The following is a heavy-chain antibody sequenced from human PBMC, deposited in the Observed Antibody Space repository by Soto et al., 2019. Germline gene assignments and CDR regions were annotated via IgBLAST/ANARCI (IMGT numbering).Heavy chain of an antibody. V-gene: IGHV3-23*01. Sequence: LRLSCAASGFTFSTHTMTWVRQAPGKGLERVSSVVGSGESTYYADSVKGRFTISRDNSKNTPYVQMNSLRAEDTAIYYCARVGINYYDSSVERSYGMDVWGQGTPVTVSS. CDR2: VVGSGEST. CDR3: ARVGINYYDSSVERSYGMDV. J-gene: IGHJ6*02. CDR1: GFTFSTHT. D-gene: IGHD3-22*01.